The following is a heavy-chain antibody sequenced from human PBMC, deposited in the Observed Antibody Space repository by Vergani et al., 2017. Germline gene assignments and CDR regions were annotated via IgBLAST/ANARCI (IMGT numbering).Heavy chain of an antibody. Sequence: QVQLVQSGAEVKKPGSSVKVSCKASGGTFSSYAISWVRQAPGQGLEWMGGIIPIFGTANYAQKFQGRVTITADESTSTAYMELSSLISEDTAVYYCARGYCSSTSCYFGRLNWFDPWGQGTLVTVSS. CDR1: GGTFSSYA. J-gene: IGHJ5*02. CDR2: IIPIFGTA. V-gene: IGHV1-69*01. D-gene: IGHD2-2*01. CDR3: ARGYCSSTSCYFGRLNWFDP.